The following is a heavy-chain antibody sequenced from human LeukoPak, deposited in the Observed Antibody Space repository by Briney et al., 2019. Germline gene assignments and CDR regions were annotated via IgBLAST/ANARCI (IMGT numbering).Heavy chain of an antibody. CDR3: ARAVAGGDFGY. CDR2: ISSSSSYI. Sequence: PSETLSLTCTVSGGSISSYYWSWIRQPPGKGLEWVSSISSSSSYIYYADSVKGRFTISRDNAKNSLYLQMNSLRAEDTAVYYCARAVAGGDFGYWGQGTLVTVSS. CDR1: GGSISSYY. V-gene: IGHV3-21*01. D-gene: IGHD6-19*01. J-gene: IGHJ4*02.